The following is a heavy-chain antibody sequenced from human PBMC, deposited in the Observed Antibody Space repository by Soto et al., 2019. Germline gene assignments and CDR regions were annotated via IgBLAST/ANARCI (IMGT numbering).Heavy chain of an antibody. CDR1: GGSFSTYY. D-gene: IGHD3-9*01. J-gene: IGHJ3*02. Sequence: SETLSLTCVVSGGSFSTYYYNWIRQSPGKGLEWIGEINHRGSNNYSPSLKSRVTMSLDTSKNQFSLKLTSVTAADTAVYYCARGGSNDWQVAFDIWGQGTMVTVSS. V-gene: IGHV4-34*01. CDR2: INHRGSN. CDR3: ARGGSNDWQVAFDI.